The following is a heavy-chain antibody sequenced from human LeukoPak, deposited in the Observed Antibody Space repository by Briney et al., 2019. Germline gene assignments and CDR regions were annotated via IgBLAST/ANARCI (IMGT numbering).Heavy chain of an antibody. CDR1: GFSVSDNY. J-gene: IGHJ4*02. V-gene: IGHV3-53*01. D-gene: IGHD4-17*01. CDR3: ARTNPVYGDYDY. Sequence: GGSLRLSCAVSGFSVSDNYVSWVRRAPGKGLQWVSIIYPNTNTYNAASVKGRFTISRDNSKNTIYLEIDRLTAEDTAVYYCARTNPVYGDYDYWGLGTLVTVYS. CDR2: IYPNTNT.